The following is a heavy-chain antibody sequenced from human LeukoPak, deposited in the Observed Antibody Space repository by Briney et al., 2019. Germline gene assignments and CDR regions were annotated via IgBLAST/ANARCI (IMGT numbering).Heavy chain of an antibody. J-gene: IGHJ4*02. CDR2: IYHSGST. Sequence: SETLSLTCTVSGYSISSGYYWGWIRQPPGKGLEWIGSIYHSGSTYYNPSLKSRVTISVDTSKNQFSLKLSSVTAADTAVYYCARVYGSGSYPYYFDYWGQGTLVTVSS. D-gene: IGHD3-10*01. V-gene: IGHV4-38-2*02. CDR3: ARVYGSGSYPYYFDY. CDR1: GYSISSGYY.